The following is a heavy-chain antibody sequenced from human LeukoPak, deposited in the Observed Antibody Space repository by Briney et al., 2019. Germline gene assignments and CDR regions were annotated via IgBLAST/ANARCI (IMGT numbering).Heavy chain of an antibody. CDR3: AREAEYSSSYYFDY. Sequence: APVKVSCKASGYTFTGYYMHWVRQAPGQGLEWMGWINPNSGGTNYAQKFQGRVTMTRDTSISTAYMELSRLRSDDTAVYYCAREAEYSSSYYFDYWGQGTLVTVSS. J-gene: IGHJ4*02. D-gene: IGHD6-6*01. CDR1: GYTFTGYY. CDR2: INPNSGGT. V-gene: IGHV1-2*02.